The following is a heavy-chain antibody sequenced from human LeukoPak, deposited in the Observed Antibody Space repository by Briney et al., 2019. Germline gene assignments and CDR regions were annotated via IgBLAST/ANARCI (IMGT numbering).Heavy chain of an antibody. CDR1: GDSISSYS. CDR3: ARVPSASGWYSNLFYYLDD. CDR2: IYTSGST. V-gene: IGHV4-4*07. J-gene: IGHJ4*02. Sequence: TPSETLSLTCTVSGDSISSYSWSCLRQPAGKGLEWIGRIYTSGSTNYNPSLKSRVTMSVDTSKNQFSLKLSSVTAADTAVYYCARVPSASGWYSNLFYYLDDWGQGTLVTVSS. D-gene: IGHD6-19*01.